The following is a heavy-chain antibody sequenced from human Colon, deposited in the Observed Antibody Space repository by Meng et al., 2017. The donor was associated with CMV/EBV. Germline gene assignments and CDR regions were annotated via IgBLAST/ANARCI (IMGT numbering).Heavy chain of an antibody. CDR3: AKSGYSYDYYYGMDV. CDR2: ISWNSGSI. J-gene: IGHJ6*02. D-gene: IGHD5-18*01. Sequence: GGSLRLSCAASGFTFDDYAMHWVRQAPGKGLEWVSGISWNSGSIGYADSVKGRFTISRDNAKNSLYLQMNSLRAEDMALYYCAKSGYSYDYYYGMDVWGQGTMVTVSS. V-gene: IGHV3-9*03. CDR1: GFTFDDYA.